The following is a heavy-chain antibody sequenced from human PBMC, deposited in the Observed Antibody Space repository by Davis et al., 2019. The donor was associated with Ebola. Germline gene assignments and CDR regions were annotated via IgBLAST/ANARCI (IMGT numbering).Heavy chain of an antibody. J-gene: IGHJ6*02. Sequence: MPSETLSLTCTVSGGSIRNFYWSWIRQPPGKGLEWIAYLYDSGSTNSNPSLKRRVTISADTSKNQFSLRLTSVTAADTAVYYCASCRQGGCWYFGMDVWGQGTTVTVSS. CDR3: ASCRQGGCWYFGMDV. V-gene: IGHV4-59*08. D-gene: IGHD6-19*01. CDR2: LYDSGST. CDR1: GGSIRNFY.